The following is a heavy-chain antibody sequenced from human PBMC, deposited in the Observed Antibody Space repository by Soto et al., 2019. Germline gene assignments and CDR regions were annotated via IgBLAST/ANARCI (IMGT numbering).Heavy chain of an antibody. Sequence: GGSLRLSCAASGFTFINYWMHWVRQGPWKGLVWVARVKSDGSSTSYADSVKGRFTISRDNAKNTLYLQMNSLRVEDTAVYYCARDNWNSYWGQGTLVTVS. V-gene: IGHV3-74*01. J-gene: IGHJ4*02. D-gene: IGHD1-1*01. CDR3: ARDNWNSY. CDR1: GFTFINYW. CDR2: VKSDGSST.